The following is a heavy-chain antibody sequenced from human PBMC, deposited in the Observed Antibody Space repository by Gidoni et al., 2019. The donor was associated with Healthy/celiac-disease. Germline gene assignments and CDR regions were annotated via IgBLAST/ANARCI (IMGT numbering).Heavy chain of an antibody. D-gene: IGHD3-10*01. CDR3: ARPSGFGESNNWFDP. Sequence: LEWVSYISSSSSTIYYADSVKGRFTISRDNAKNSLYLQMNSLRDEDTAVYYCARPSGFGESNNWFDPWGQGTLVTVSS. CDR2: ISSSSSTI. J-gene: IGHJ5*02. V-gene: IGHV3-48*02.